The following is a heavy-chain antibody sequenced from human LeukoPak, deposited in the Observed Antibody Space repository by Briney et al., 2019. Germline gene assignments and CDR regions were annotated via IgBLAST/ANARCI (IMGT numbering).Heavy chain of an antibody. CDR1: GFTFSDYY. CDR2: ISSSGSTI. CDR3: VRLYDDYTNGHFDS. J-gene: IGHJ4*02. V-gene: IGHV3-11*01. Sequence: HGGSLRLSCAASGFTFSDYYMSWIRQAPGKGLEWVSYISSSGSTIYYADSVKGRFTISRDNAKNSLYLQMNSLRAEDTAVYYCVRLYDDYTNGHFDSWGQGTLVTVSS. D-gene: IGHD4-11*01.